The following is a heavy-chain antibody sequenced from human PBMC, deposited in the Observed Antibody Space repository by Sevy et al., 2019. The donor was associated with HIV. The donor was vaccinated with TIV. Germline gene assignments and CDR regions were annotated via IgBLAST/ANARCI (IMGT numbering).Heavy chain of an antibody. Sequence: ASVKVSCKVSGYTLSELSMHWVRLAPGKGLEWMGSFDPEDEETTYAQKFQGRVTMTEDTSTDTAYMELSSLGSEETAVYYCATTKDYYDSSGSPFDYWGQGTLVTVSS. D-gene: IGHD3-22*01. J-gene: IGHJ4*02. V-gene: IGHV1-24*01. CDR3: ATTKDYYDSSGSPFDY. CDR1: GYTLSELS. CDR2: FDPEDEET.